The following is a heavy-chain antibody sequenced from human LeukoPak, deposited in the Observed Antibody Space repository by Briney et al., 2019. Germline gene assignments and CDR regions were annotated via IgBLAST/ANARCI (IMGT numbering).Heavy chain of an antibody. J-gene: IGHJ6*02. CDR1: GGSICSYH. CDR2: TYYSGST. Sequence: SETLSLTCTVSGGSICSYHWRWLPPPPGKGREGLGYTYYSGSTYNSPTLKSRLTISVDTSKNQFSLKLSSVTAADAAVYYGARRACEMHYYYYYGMDAWGQGTTVTVSS. CDR3: ARRACEMHYYYYYGMDA. V-gene: IGHV4-59*08.